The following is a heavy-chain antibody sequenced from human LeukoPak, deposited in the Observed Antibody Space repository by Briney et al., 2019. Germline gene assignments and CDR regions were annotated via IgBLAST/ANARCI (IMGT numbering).Heavy chain of an antibody. CDR1: GFTFSSYW. CDR3: AKVGDYYDSSGYYLVDAFDI. J-gene: IGHJ3*02. V-gene: IGHV3-23*01. D-gene: IGHD3-22*01. Sequence: GGSLRLPCAASGFTFSSYWMHWVRQAPGKGLDWVSAITESGTRTYYADSVEGRFTISRDNSKNMLYLQMNSLRAEDTAVYYCAKVGDYYDSSGYYLVDAFDIWGQGTMVTVSS. CDR2: ITESGTRT.